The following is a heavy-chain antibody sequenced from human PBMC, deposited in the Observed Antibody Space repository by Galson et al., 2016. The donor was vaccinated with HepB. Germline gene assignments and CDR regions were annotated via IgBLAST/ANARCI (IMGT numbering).Heavy chain of an antibody. D-gene: IGHD3-9*01. Sequence: SETLSLTCSVSGGSISSSDNCWGWIRQPPGKGLEWIGTIYYSGITFYNPSLRSRVTMSVDTPKNQSSLRLSSVTAADTSVYYCARARTYYDLLTGYSHYAFDIWGHGTMVTVSS. J-gene: IGHJ3*02. CDR2: IYYSGIT. CDR1: GGSISSSDNC. V-gene: IGHV4-39*07. CDR3: ARARTYYDLLTGYSHYAFDI.